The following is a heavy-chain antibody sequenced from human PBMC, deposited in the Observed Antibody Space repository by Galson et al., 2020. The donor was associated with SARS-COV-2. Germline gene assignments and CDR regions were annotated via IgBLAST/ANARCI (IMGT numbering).Heavy chain of an antibody. CDR3: AEVSPQFQLVSYWYFDL. J-gene: IGHJ2*01. CDR2: ISYEGSIK. V-gene: IGHV3-30*18. D-gene: IGHD2-21*01. CDR1: GFTFNNYA. Sequence: GESLKISCAASGFTFNNYAIHWVRQAPGKGLEWLALISYEGSIKVYADTVKGRSAISRDTSKNTVYLQVSSLRPEDTAIYYCAEVSPQFQLVSYWYFDLWGRGTLVTVSS.